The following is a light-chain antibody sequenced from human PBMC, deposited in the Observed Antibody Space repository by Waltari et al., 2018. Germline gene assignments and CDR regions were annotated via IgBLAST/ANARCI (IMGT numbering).Light chain of an antibody. Sequence: QSALTQPPSVSGSPGQSVTMSCTGTTRDVRAFDYVSWYQQRPGKAPKLLIYDVTERPSGVPHRFSASKSGNTATLTISGLQAEDEGHYYCSSYGGSYSFVSFGGGTKVTV. CDR2: DVT. CDR1: TRDVRAFDY. CDR3: SSYGGSYSFVS. V-gene: IGLV2-11*01. J-gene: IGLJ2*01.